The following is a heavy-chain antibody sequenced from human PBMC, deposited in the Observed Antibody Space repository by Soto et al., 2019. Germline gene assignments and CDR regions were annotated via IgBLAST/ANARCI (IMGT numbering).Heavy chain of an antibody. J-gene: IGHJ4*02. V-gene: IGHV2-5*02. CDR2: IYWDDDE. D-gene: IGHD4-17*01. Sequence: QITLRESGPALVRPAQPLTLTCTFSGFSLTSHHIGLAWIRQPPGKAMEWLALIYWDDDERFNPSLKDRLAISKDTSKNQVVLTMTNMGPLDTATYFCAHAGDYDLLSFDHWGPGTIVTVSS. CDR3: AHAGDYDLLSFDH. CDR1: GFSLTSHHIG.